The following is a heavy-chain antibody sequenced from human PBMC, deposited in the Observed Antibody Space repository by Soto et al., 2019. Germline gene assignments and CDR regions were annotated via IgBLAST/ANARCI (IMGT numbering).Heavy chain of an antibody. V-gene: IGHV4-4*07. Sequence: PSETLSLPCTLSGGSISNCYCNWIRQPAGKGLEWIGRIDTSGSTNYNPSLKSRVTMSVDTSKQDLSLKLSSVTAADTALYYCARGGQDFWSGPFDYWGRGALVTVSS. CDR1: GGSISNCY. J-gene: IGHJ4*02. CDR3: ARGGQDFWSGPFDY. D-gene: IGHD3-3*01. CDR2: IDTSGST.